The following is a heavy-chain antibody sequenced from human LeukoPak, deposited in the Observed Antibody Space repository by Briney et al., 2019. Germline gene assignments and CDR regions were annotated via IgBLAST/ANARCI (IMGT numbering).Heavy chain of an antibody. CDR2: IKTKIDGETT. CDR3: TTERNWELLRPYGMNI. J-gene: IGHJ6*02. D-gene: IGHD1-26*01. V-gene: IGHV3-15*01. CDR1: GFTFSDYY. Sequence: GGSLRLSCVASGFTFSDYYMDWVRQAPGKGLEWVGRIKTKIDGETTDYAAPVKGRFTISRDDSKSTLYLQMNRLKTEDSAVYYCTTERNWELLRPYGMNIWGQGTTVTVSS.